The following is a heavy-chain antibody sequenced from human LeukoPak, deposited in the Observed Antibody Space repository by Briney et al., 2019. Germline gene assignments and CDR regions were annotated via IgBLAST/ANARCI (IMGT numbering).Heavy chain of an antibody. CDR3: ARARLRLPPLQDAFDI. J-gene: IGHJ3*02. Sequence: ASVKVSCKASGYTFTGYYMHWVRQAPGQGLEWMGWINPNSGGTNYAQKFQGRVTMTRDTSISTAYMELSRLRSDDTAVYYCARARLRLPPLQDAFDIWGQGTMVTVSS. CDR1: GYTFTGYY. D-gene: IGHD4-11*01. V-gene: IGHV1-2*02. CDR2: INPNSGGT.